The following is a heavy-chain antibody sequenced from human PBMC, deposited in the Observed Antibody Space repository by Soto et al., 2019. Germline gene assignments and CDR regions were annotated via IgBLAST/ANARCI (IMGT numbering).Heavy chain of an antibody. CDR2: ISSSSSYI. CDR1: GFTFSSYS. J-gene: IGHJ4*02. V-gene: IGHV3-21*01. D-gene: IGHD4-17*01. Sequence: PGGSLRLSCAASGFTFSSYSMNWVRQARGKGLEWVSSISSSSSYIYYADSVKGRFTISRDNAKNSLYLQMNSLRAEDTAVYYCARGPTSGDYLFDYWGQGTLVTVSS. CDR3: ARGPTSGDYLFDY.